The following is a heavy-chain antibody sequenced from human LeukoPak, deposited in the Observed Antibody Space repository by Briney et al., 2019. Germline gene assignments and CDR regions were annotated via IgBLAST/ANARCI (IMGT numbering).Heavy chain of an antibody. CDR3: AKTMGAIDHDY. CDR1: GFTFSSYA. Sequence: GGSLRLSCTASGFTFSSYAMSWVRQAPGKGLEWVSAIGGSGSSTYYADSVKGRFTISRDNSKNTLYLQMNSLRAEDTAVYYCAKTMGAIDHDYWGQGTLVTVSS. V-gene: IGHV3-23*01. CDR2: IGGSGSST. J-gene: IGHJ4*02. D-gene: IGHD1-26*01.